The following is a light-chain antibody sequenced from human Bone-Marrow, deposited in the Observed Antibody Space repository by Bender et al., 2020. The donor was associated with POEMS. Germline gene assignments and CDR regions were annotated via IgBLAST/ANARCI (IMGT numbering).Light chain of an antibody. CDR2: DVS. V-gene: IGLV2-14*03. Sequence: QSALTQPASVSGSPGQSITISCTGNSSDVGGYKAVTWYQQHPGKAPKLLIYDVSNRPSGVSNRFSGSKSGTSASLAITGLQAEDEADYYCCSSAGSSTYVVFGGGTKLTVL. CDR3: CSSAGSSTYVV. CDR1: SSDVGGYKA. J-gene: IGLJ2*01.